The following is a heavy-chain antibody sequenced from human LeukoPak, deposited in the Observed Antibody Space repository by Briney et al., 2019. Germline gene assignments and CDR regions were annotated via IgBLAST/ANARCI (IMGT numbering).Heavy chain of an antibody. CDR1: GFTFSNHD. V-gene: IGHV3-23*01. J-gene: IGHJ5*02. CDR3: AKEGVASGP. CDR2: ISGGGGST. D-gene: IGHD2-8*02. Sequence: GGSLRLSCAASGFTFSNHDMSWVRQAPGKGLEWVAGISGGGGSTHNADSVKGRFTISRDNSKNTLFLQMNSLRAEDTAVYYCAKEGVASGPWGQGTLVTVSS.